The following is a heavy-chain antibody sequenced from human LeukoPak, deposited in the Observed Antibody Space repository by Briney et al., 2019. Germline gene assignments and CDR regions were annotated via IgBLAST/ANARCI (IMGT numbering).Heavy chain of an antibody. CDR3: ARRTYYYDSDYYYVSFFDY. V-gene: IGHV3-48*01. D-gene: IGHD3-22*01. CDR1: GFTFSRYW. CDR2: ISSSSSSI. Sequence: GGSLRLSCEASGFTFSRYWMHWVRRAPGKGLEWVSYISSSSSSIDYADSVKGRFTISRDNAKNSLYLQMNSLRAEDTAVYYCARRTYYYDSDYYYVSFFDYWGQGTTVTVSS. J-gene: IGHJ4*02.